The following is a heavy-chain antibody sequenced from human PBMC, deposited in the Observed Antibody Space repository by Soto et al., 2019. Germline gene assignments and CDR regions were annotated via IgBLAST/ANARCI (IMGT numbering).Heavy chain of an antibody. CDR2: ISNGGDYI. Sequence: EVQLLESGGGLVQPGGSLRLSCAASGYKLSNYAMTWVRQAPGKGLEWVSCISNGGDYIYYADAVKGRVTISRDRSTSTLYMHINCLTADDTAVYHCAKDAGPVGTNYWYFDVWGRGTLVTVSP. CDR1: GYKLSNYA. V-gene: IGHV3-23*01. CDR3: AKDAGPVGTNYWYFDV. J-gene: IGHJ2*01. D-gene: IGHD1-26*01.